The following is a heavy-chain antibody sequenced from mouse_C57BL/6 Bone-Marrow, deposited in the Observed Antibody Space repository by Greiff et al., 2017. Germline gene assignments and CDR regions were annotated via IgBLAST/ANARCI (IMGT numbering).Heavy chain of an antibody. CDR2: ISDGGSYT. V-gene: IGHV5-4*03. CDR1: GFTFSSYA. D-gene: IGHD1-1*01. CDR3: ARITTVTDY. J-gene: IGHJ2*01. Sequence: EVKLMESGGGLVKPGGSPKLSCAASGFTFSSYAMSWVRQTPEKRLEWVATISDGGSYTYYPDNVKGRFTISRDNAKNNLYLQMSHLKSEDTAMYYCARITTVTDYWGQGTTLTVSS.